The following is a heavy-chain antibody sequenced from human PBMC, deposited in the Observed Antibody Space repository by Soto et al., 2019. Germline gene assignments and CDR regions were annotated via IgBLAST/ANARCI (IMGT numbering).Heavy chain of an antibody. CDR2: INPNSGDT. V-gene: IGHV1-2*02. CDR3: ARSKSGYDDNWFDP. Sequence: GASVKVSCKASGYTFTGYYMHRVRQAPGQGLEWMGWINPNSGDTNYAQKFQGRVTMTRDTSISTAYMELSRLRSDDTAVYYCARSKSGYDDNWFDPWGQGTLVTVSS. CDR1: GYTFTGYY. D-gene: IGHD5-12*01. J-gene: IGHJ5*02.